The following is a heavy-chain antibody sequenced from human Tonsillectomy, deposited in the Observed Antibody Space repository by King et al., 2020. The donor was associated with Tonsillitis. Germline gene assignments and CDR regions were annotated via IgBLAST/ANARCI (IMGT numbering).Heavy chain of an antibody. D-gene: IGHD3/OR15-3a*01. CDR3: AKAVFHNVFYDY. V-gene: IGHV3-23*04. Sequence: VQLVESGGDLVQPGGSLRLSCAASGFTFSNFGISWVRQAPGKGLEWVSDISNGGDITYYADSVKGRFTISRDNSKNTLYLQMNNLRAEDTALYYCAKAVFHNVFYDYWGQGTRVTVSS. CDR1: GFTFSNFG. CDR2: ISNGGDIT. J-gene: IGHJ4*02.